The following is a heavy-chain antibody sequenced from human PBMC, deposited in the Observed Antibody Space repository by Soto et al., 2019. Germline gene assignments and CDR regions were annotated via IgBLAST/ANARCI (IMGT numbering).Heavy chain of an antibody. CDR2: FDPEDGET. J-gene: IGHJ4*02. CDR3: ARGSYDSSGSDDY. Sequence: ASVKVSCKVSVYTLTELSMHWVRQAPGKGLEWMGGFDPEDGETIYAQKFQGRVTMTRNTSISTAYMELSSLRSEDTAVYYCARGSYDSSGSDDYWGQGTLVTVSS. CDR1: VYTLTELS. D-gene: IGHD3-22*01. V-gene: IGHV1-24*01.